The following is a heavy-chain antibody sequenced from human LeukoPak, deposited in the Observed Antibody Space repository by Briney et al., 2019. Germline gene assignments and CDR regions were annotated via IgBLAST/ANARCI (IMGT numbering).Heavy chain of an antibody. J-gene: IGHJ4*02. D-gene: IGHD3-10*01. V-gene: IGHV3-23*01. CDR3: AKDDAWLRFGE. CDR2: ISGSGGST. Sequence: GSLRLSCAASGFTFSSYGMSWVRQAPGKGLEWVSAISGSGGSTYYADSVKGRFTISRDNSKNTVYLQVISLTAEDAAVYYCAKDDAWLRFGEWSQGTLVTVSS. CDR1: GFTFSSYG.